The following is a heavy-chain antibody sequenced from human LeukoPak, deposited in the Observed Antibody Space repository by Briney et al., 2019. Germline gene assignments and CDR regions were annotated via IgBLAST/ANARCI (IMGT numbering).Heavy chain of an antibody. J-gene: IGHJ4*02. CDR3: ARRGITYSSSFFDS. V-gene: IGHV4-39*01. D-gene: IGHD6-13*01. CDR2: ICYSGST. Sequence: SETLSLTCTVSGGSISGGKDFWAWIRQPPGKGLEWIGSICYSGSTYYNPSLKSRATISVDTSKSEFSLNLHSVTAADTAVYFCARRGITYSSSFFDSWGQGTLVTVSS. CDR1: GGSISGGKDF.